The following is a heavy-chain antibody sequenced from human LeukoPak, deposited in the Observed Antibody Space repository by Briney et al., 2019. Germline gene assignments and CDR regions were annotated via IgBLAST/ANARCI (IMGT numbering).Heavy chain of an antibody. CDR3: ARGGSYLSAFDI. D-gene: IGHD1-26*01. Sequence: GGSLRLSCAASGFTFNSYSMNWVRQAPGKGLEWVSYISSRSGSIYYADSVKGRFTISRDNGKNSLYLQMNSLRAEDTAVYYCARGGSYLSAFDIWGQGTMVTVSS. V-gene: IGHV3-48*01. CDR2: ISSRSGSI. J-gene: IGHJ3*02. CDR1: GFTFNSYS.